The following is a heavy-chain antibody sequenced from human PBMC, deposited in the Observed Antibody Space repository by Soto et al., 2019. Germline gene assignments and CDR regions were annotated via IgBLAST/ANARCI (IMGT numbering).Heavy chain of an antibody. CDR3: ASPWGTDNWNDVGAFDI. Sequence: GGSLRLSCAASGFTVSSNYMSWVRQAPGKGLEWVSVIYSGGSTYYADSVKGRFTISRHNSKNTLYLQMNSLRAEDTAVYYCASPWGTDNWNDVGAFDIWGQGTMVTVSS. D-gene: IGHD1-20*01. CDR1: GFTVSSNY. J-gene: IGHJ3*02. CDR2: IYSGGST. V-gene: IGHV3-53*04.